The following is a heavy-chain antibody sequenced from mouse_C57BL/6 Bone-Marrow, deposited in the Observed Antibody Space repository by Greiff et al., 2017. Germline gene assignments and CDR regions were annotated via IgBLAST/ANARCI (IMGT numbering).Heavy chain of an antibody. J-gene: IGHJ4*01. CDR3: AREGYYGNYAMDY. V-gene: IGHV1-81*01. Sequence: VQGVESGAELARPGASVKLSCKASGYTFTSYGISWVKQRTGQGLEWIGEIYPRSGNTYYNEKFKGKATLTADKSSSTAYMELRSLTSEDSAVYFCAREGYYGNYAMDYWGQGTSGTVSS. CDR2: IYPRSGNT. D-gene: IGHD1-1*01. CDR1: GYTFTSYG.